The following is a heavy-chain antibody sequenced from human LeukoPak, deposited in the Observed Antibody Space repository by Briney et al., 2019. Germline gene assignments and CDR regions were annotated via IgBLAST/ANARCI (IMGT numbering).Heavy chain of an antibody. CDR3: ARHIRGAYYYFDY. CDR1: GGSISSNY. D-gene: IGHD3-10*01. Sequence: PETLSLTCTVSGGSISSNYWSWIRQPPRKGLEWIGYIFHTGSTNYNPSLKSRVTISVDTSKNQFSLKLSSVTAADTAVYYCARHIRGAYYYFDYWGQGTLVTVSS. V-gene: IGHV4-59*08. J-gene: IGHJ4*02. CDR2: IFHTGST.